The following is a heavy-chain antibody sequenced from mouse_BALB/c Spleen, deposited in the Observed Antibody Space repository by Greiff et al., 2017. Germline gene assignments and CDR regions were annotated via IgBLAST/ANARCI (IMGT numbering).Heavy chain of an antibody. V-gene: IGHV5-9-4*01. CDR3: ARETTVVARGYAMDY. D-gene: IGHD1-1*01. J-gene: IGHJ4*01. Sequence: EVHLVESGGGLVKPGGSLKLSCAASGFTFSSYAMSWVRQSPEKRLEWVAEISSGGSYTYYPDTVTGRFTISRDNAKNTLYLEMSSLRSEDTAMYYCARETTVVARGYAMDYWGQGTSVTVSS. CDR1: GFTFSSYA. CDR2: ISSGGSYT.